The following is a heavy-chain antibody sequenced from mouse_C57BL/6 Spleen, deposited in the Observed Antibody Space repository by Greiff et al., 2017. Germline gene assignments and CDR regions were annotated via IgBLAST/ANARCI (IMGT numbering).Heavy chain of an antibody. Sequence: VKLQQSGAELVKPGASVKMSCKASGYTFTSYWITWVKQRPGQGLEGIGDIDPGSGSTNYNEKFKSKATLTVDTSSSTAYMQLSSLTSEDSAVYYCARSTTEDFDYWGQGTTLTVSS. J-gene: IGHJ2*01. CDR2: IDPGSGST. D-gene: IGHD1-1*01. CDR3: ARSTTEDFDY. V-gene: IGHV1-55*01. CDR1: GYTFTSYW.